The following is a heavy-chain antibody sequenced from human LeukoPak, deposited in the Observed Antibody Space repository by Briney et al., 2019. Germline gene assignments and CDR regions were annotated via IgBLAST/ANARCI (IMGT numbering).Heavy chain of an antibody. J-gene: IGHJ3*02. V-gene: IGHV1-69*05. Sequence: SVKVSCKASGGTFSSYAISWVRQAPGQGLEWMGGIIPIFDAPNYAQRFQGRVTITTDESTSTAYMELSSLRSEDTAVYYCARDLPDFSLRISSGGFDIWGQGTMVTVSS. CDR3: ARDLPDFSLRISSGGFDI. CDR1: GGTFSSYA. CDR2: IIPIFDAP. D-gene: IGHD4-23*01.